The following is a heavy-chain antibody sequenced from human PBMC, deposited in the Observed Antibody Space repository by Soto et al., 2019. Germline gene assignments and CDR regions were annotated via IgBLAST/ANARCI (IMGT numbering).Heavy chain of an antibody. V-gene: IGHV3-30-3*01. CDR3: ASYNYYDSSGYHCYYGMDV. CDR1: GFTFSSYA. Sequence: QVQLVESGGGVVQPGRSLRLSCAASGFTFSSYAMHWVRQAPGKGLEWVAVISYDGSNKYHADSVKGRFTISRDNSKKTLYLHMNSLRAEDTAVYYCASYNYYDSSGYHCYYGMDVWGQGTMVTVSS. J-gene: IGHJ6*02. CDR2: ISYDGSNK. D-gene: IGHD3-22*01.